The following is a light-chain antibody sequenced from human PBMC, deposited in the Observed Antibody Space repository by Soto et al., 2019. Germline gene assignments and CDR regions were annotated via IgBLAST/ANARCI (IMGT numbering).Light chain of an antibody. CDR1: SSDVRNYNS. CDR2: DVS. V-gene: IGLV2-14*03. CDR3: GSYTGGNPSYV. J-gene: IGLJ1*01. Sequence: QSALTQPASVSGSPGQSITISCTGTSSDVRNYNSVSWYQQHPGKAPKLMICDVSNRPPGVSHRFSGSKSGNTASLTISGLQAEDEAVYYCGSYTGGNPSYVFGTGTKLTVL.